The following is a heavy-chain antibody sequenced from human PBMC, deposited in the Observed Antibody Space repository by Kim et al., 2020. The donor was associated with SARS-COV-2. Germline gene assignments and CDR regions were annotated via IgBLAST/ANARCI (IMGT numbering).Heavy chain of an antibody. CDR1: GFSFSTYW. J-gene: IGHJ4*02. Sequence: GGSLRLSCTASGFSFSTYWMCWVRQPPGKGLVWVSRITGDGSITEYADFVKGRFTISRDNAKHTLYLQMTSLRAEDTAVYYCATFGSSSVPDWGQGPLVTVSS. CDR2: ITGDGSIT. V-gene: IGHV3-74*01. CDR3: ATFGSSSVPD. D-gene: IGHD3-3*01.